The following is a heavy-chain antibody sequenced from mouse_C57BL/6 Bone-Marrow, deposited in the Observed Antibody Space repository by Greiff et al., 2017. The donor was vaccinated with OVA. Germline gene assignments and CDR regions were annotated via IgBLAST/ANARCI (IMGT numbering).Heavy chain of an antibody. CDR3: TAVSLLRSSGDYFDY. J-gene: IGHJ2*01. CDR2: IRLKSDNYAT. D-gene: IGHD1-1*01. Sequence: EVKVEESGGGLVQPGGSMKLSCVASGFTFSNYWMNWVRQSPEKGLEWVAQIRLKSDNYATHYAESVKGRFTISRDDSKSSVYLQMNNLSSEDTGIYYCTAVSLLRSSGDYFDYWGQGTTLTVSS. CDR1: GFTFSNYW. V-gene: IGHV6-3*01.